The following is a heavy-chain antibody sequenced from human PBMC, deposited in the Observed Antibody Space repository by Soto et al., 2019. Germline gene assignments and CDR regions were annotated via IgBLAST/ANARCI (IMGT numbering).Heavy chain of an antibody. Sequence: QVELVESGGGVVQPGRSLRLSCAASGFSFGSYVMNWVRQAPGKGLECVAVISYDGDKTYYADSVKGRLTISRDNSNSTLYLQMNSPRAEDTAIYNCARGAGATDYFDYWGQGALVTVSS. V-gene: IGHV3-33*05. CDR3: ARGAGATDYFDY. CDR1: GFSFGSYV. D-gene: IGHD1-26*01. CDR2: ISYDGDKT. J-gene: IGHJ4*02.